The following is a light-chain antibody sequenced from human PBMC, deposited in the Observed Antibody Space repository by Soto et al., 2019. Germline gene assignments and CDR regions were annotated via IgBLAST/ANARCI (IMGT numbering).Light chain of an antibody. CDR1: SSDVGSYNL. Sequence: QSALTQPASVSGSPGQSITISCTGTSSDVGSYNLVSWYQQHPGKAPKLMIYEGSKRPSGVSNRFSGSKSGNTASLTISGLQAEDEADHYCCSYAGSSWVFGGGTKLTVL. CDR2: EGS. CDR3: CSYAGSSWV. V-gene: IGLV2-23*01. J-gene: IGLJ3*02.